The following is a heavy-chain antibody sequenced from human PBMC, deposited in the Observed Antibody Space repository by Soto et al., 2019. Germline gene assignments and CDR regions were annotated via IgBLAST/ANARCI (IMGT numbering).Heavy chain of an antibody. Sequence: PGGSLRLSCAASGFTFSRYGMHWVRQAPGKGLEWVAVISYDGSNKYYADSVKGRFTISRDNSKNTLYLQMNSLRAEDTAVYYCAKGLGRSGYDYGIFSDYWGQGTLVTVSS. CDR1: GFTFSRYG. V-gene: IGHV3-30*18. CDR3: AKGLGRSGYDYGIFSDY. D-gene: IGHD5-12*01. J-gene: IGHJ4*02. CDR2: ISYDGSNK.